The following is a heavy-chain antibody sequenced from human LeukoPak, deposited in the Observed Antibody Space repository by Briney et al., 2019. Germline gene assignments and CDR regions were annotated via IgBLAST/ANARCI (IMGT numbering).Heavy chain of an antibody. CDR3: ARITGYSIDY. CDR1: GGSISSSNYF. D-gene: IGHD5-12*01. V-gene: IGHV4-61*05. Sequence: KPSEALSLTCTVSGGSISSSNYFWGWIRQPPGKGLEWIGYIYYNGNTNYNPSLKSRVTISVDTSKNQFSLKMTSITAADTAVYCCARITGYSIDYWGQGTLVTVSS. J-gene: IGHJ4*02. CDR2: IYYNGNT.